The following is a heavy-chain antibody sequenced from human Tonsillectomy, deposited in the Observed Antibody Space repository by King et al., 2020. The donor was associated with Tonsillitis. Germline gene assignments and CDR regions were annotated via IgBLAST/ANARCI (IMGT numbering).Heavy chain of an antibody. CDR1: GYSISSGYY. V-gene: IGHV4-38-2*01. Sequence: QLQESGPGLVKPSETLSLTCAVSGYSISSGYYWGWIRQPPGTGLVWIGSIYHSGSTYYNPSLKSRVTISVDTSKNQFSLKLSSVTAADTAVYYCARYGARKGVWLGRWGQGTLVTVSS. D-gene: IGHD3-10*01. CDR2: IYHSGST. CDR3: ARYGARKGVWLGR. J-gene: IGHJ1*01.